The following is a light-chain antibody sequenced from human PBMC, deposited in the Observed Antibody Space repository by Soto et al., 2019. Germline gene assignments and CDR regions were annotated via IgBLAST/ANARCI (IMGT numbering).Light chain of an antibody. CDR3: TLYAGNNDLI. J-gene: IGLJ2*01. CDR1: SSDVGAYNY. Sequence: QSALTQPPSASGSPGQSVTISCTGTSSDVGAYNYVSWYQQHPGKAPKLMIFEVNQRPSGVPDRFSGSKSGNTASLTVSGLQAEDEADYYCTLYAGNNDLISGGGTKLTVL. CDR2: EVN. V-gene: IGLV2-8*01.